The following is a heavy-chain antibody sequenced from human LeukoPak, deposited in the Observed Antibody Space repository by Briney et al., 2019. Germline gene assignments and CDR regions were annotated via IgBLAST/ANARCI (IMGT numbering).Heavy chain of an antibody. D-gene: IGHD3-22*01. CDR3: TEFYFDRSGYADY. CDR1: GGSISSSSFY. J-gene: IGHJ4*02. V-gene: IGHV4-39*01. Sequence: PSETLSLTCTVCGGSISSSSFYWGWIPQPPGKGLEWIGSIYYRGSTYYNPSLKSRVTISVDMSENQVSLKLRSVTAADTAVYYCTEFYFDRSGYADYWGQGTLVTVSS. CDR2: IYYRGST.